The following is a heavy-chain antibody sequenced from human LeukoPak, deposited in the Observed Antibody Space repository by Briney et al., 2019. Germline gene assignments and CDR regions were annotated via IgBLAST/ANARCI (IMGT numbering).Heavy chain of an antibody. D-gene: IGHD3-10*01. V-gene: IGHV4-39*01. CDR1: GGSFSAYY. CDR3: ARHFKDYYGSGSFGS. J-gene: IGHJ5*02. Sequence: SETLSLTCTVYGGSFSAYYWGWIRQPPGKGLEWIGSIYYSGSTYYNPSLKSRVTISVDTSKNQFSLKLSSVTAADTAVYYCARHFKDYYGSGSFGSWGQGTLVTVSS. CDR2: IYYSGST.